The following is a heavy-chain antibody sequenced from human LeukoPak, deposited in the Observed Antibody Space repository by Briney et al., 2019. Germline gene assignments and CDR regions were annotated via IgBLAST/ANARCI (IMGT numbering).Heavy chain of an antibody. D-gene: IGHD7-27*01. CDR3: ARDLLTGDAGFDY. CDR1: GGSISRYY. CDR2: IYYSGST. Sequence: SETLSLTCTVSGGSISRYYWSWIRQPPGKGLEWIGYIYYSGSTNYNPSLKSRVTISVDTSKNQFSLKLSSVTAADTAVYYCARDLLTGDAGFDYWGQGTLVTVSS. J-gene: IGHJ4*02. V-gene: IGHV4-59*01.